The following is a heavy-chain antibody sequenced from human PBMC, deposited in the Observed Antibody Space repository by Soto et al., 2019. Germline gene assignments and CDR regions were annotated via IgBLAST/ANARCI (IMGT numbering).Heavy chain of an antibody. V-gene: IGHV4-61*01. CDR2: IYYSGST. CDR3: ARLDCISNSCLFDY. D-gene: IGHD2-2*01. CDR1: GGSVSSASYY. J-gene: IGHJ4*02. Sequence: PSETLSLTCTVSGGSVSSASYYWSWIRQPPGKGLEWIAYIYYSGSTNNNPSLKSRVTLSVDTSENQFSLKLSSLTAADTAVYYCARLDCISNSCLFDYWGQGALVTVS.